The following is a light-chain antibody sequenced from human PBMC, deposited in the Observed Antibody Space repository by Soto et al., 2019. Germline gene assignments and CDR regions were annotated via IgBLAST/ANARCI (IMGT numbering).Light chain of an antibody. CDR3: AAWDDSLNGYV. CDR2: SNN. Sequence: QSVLTQPPSASGTPGQRVTISCSGSSSNIGSNTVNWYQQLPGTAPQLLIYSNNQLPSGVPDRFSGSKSGTSASLAISGLQAEDEADYYCAAWDDSLNGYVFGTGTKVTVL. V-gene: IGLV1-44*01. J-gene: IGLJ1*01. CDR1: SSNIGSNT.